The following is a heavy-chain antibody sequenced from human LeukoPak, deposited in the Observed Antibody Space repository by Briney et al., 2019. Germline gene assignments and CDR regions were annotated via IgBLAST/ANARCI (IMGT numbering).Heavy chain of an antibody. V-gene: IGHV3-30*02. CDR3: ARFATTLTSG. CDR2: VRFDETFK. Sequence: GGSLRLSCAASGFTLSTSGMHWVRQTQGQGLEWVAFVRFDETFKYYADSVKGRFTISRDNSRNTVFLQMNSLRLEDTAVYYCARFATTLTSGWGQGTLVIVSS. J-gene: IGHJ4*02. CDR1: GFTLSTSG. D-gene: IGHD4-17*01.